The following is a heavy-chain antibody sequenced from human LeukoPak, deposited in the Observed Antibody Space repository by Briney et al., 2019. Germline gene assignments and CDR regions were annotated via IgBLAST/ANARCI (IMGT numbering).Heavy chain of an antibody. D-gene: IGHD3-22*01. V-gene: IGHV1-8*01. Sequence: GASVKVSCKASGYSFTSFGMNWVRQAPGQGLEWMGWMNPGSGNAGYAQKFQGRVTMTRDTSTRTAYMELSSLRYEDTAVYYCVRVFVDDSGYYNYYFDPWGQGTPVTVSS. CDR1: GYSFTSFG. J-gene: IGHJ5*02. CDR3: VRVFVDDSGYYNYYFDP. CDR2: MNPGSGNA.